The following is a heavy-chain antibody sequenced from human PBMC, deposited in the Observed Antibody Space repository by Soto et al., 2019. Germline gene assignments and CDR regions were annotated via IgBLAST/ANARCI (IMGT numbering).Heavy chain of an antibody. CDR3: AKVKSGSYSHYYAMDV. CDR2: ISSSGGTT. Sequence: GGSLRLSCAASGFTFSTYAMSWVRQAPGKGLEWVSGISSSGGTTYYADSVKGRFTISRDNSKNTLYLQMNSLRAEETAAYHCAKVKSGSYSHYYAMDVWGQGTTVTVSS. CDR1: GFTFSTYA. V-gene: IGHV3-23*01. D-gene: IGHD1-26*01. J-gene: IGHJ6*02.